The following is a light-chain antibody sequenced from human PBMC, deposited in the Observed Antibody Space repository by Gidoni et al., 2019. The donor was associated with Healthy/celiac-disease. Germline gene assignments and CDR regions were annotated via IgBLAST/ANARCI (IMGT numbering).Light chain of an antibody. CDR3: QQYNSYPLT. V-gene: IGKV1-5*03. Sequence: DIQMTQSPSTLSASVGDRVTITCRASQSISSWLAWYQQKPGKAPKLLIYKASGLESGVPSRFSGSGSGTEFTLTISSLQPDDFATYYCQQYNSYPLTFGPGTKVDIK. J-gene: IGKJ3*01. CDR2: KAS. CDR1: QSISSW.